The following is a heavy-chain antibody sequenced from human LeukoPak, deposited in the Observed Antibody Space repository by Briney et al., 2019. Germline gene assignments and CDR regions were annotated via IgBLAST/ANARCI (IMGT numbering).Heavy chain of an antibody. D-gene: IGHD3-10*01. CDR2: IKQDGSET. CDR1: GFTFSSYW. CDR3: AGGITMVQGGDY. V-gene: IGHV3-7*04. Sequence: GGSLRLSCAASGFTFSSYWMTWVRQAPGKGLEWVANIKQDGSETNYVDSVKGRFTISRDNAKNSLYLQMNALRAEDTAGYYCAGGITMVQGGDYWGQGTLVTVYS. J-gene: IGHJ4*02.